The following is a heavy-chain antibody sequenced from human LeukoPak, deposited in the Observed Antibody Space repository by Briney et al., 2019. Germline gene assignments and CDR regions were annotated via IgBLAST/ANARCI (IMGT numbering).Heavy chain of an antibody. CDR1: GFTFSSSS. J-gene: IGHJ4*02. CDR2: IKQDGSEK. D-gene: IGHD3-3*01. V-gene: IGHV3-7*01. CDR3: ARDLVFGVVTPFDY. Sequence: PGGSLRLSCAASGFTFSSSSMNWVRQAPGKGLEWVANIKQDGSEKYYVDSVKGRFTISRDNAKNSLYLQMNSLRAEDTAVYYCARDLVFGVVTPFDYWGQGTLVTVSS.